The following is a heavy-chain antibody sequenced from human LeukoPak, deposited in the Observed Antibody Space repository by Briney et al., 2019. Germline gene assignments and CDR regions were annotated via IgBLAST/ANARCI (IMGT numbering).Heavy chain of an antibody. V-gene: IGHV3-23*01. D-gene: IGHD3-22*01. CDR1: GFTFSNCA. CDR3: AKGSYYDSSGSFYFDY. Sequence: GGSLRLSCAASGFTFSNCAMSWVRQAPGKGLEWVSGINLSGSSTYYADSVKGRFTISRDNSKNTLYVQVNSLGTEDTAAYYCAKGSYYDSSGSFYFDYWGQGTLVTVSS. CDR2: INLSGSST. J-gene: IGHJ4*02.